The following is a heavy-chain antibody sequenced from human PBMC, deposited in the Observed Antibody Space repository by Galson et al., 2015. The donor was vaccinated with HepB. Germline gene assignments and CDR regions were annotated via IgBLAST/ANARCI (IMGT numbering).Heavy chain of an antibody. CDR1: GGTFSSYA. J-gene: IGHJ3*02. Sequence: SVKVSCKASGGTFSSYAISWVRQAPGQGLEWMGGIIPILGTANYAQKFQGRVTITADESTSTAYMELSSLRSEDTAVYYCARGPPYDYYDSSGYYSINAFDIWGQGTMVTVSS. CDR2: IIPILGTA. D-gene: IGHD3-22*01. V-gene: IGHV1-69*13. CDR3: ARGPPYDYYDSSGYYSINAFDI.